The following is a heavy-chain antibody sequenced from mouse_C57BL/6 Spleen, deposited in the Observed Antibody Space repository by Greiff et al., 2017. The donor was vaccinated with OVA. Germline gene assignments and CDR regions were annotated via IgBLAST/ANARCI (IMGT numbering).Heavy chain of an antibody. CDR2: ISGGGGNT. CDR3: ARLQLHYYAMDY. D-gene: IGHD4-1*02. V-gene: IGHV5-9*01. J-gene: IGHJ4*01. CDR1: GFTFSSYT. Sequence: EVQLVESGGGLVKPGGSLKLSCAASGFTFSSYTMSWVRQTPEKRLEWVATISGGGGNTYYPDSVKGRFTISRDNAKNTLYLQMSSLRSEDTALYYCARLQLHYYAMDYWGQGTSVTVSS.